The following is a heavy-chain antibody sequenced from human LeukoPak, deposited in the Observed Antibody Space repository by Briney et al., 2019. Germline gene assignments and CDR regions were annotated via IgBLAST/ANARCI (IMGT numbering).Heavy chain of an antibody. J-gene: IGHJ4*02. V-gene: IGHV4-34*01. CDR2: INHSGSA. D-gene: IGHD6-19*01. Sequence: SETLSLTCAVYGGSFSGYYWSWIRQPPGKGLEWIGEINHSGSANYNPSLKSRVTISVDTSKNQFSLKLSSVTAADTAVYYCARAWYSSGWYVFSCWGQGTLVTVSS. CDR3: ARAWYSSGWYVFSC. CDR1: GGSFSGYY.